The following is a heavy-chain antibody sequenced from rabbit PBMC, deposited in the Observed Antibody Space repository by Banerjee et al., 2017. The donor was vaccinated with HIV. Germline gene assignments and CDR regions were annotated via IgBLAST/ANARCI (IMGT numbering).Heavy chain of an antibody. Sequence: QEQLEESGGDLVKPEGSLTLTCTASGFSFSSSYYMCWVRQAPGKGLEWIGCISTGDGSTYYASWVNGRFSISLDNAQNTVFLQMTSLTAADTATYFCARDLAGVTGWNFGLWGPGTLVTVS. J-gene: IGHJ4*01. D-gene: IGHD4-1*01. V-gene: IGHV1S45*01. CDR1: GFSFSSSYY. CDR3: ARDLAGVTGWNFGL. CDR2: ISTGDGST.